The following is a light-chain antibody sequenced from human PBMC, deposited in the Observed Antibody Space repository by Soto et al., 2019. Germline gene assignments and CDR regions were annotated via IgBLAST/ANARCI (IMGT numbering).Light chain of an antibody. V-gene: IGLV2-14*01. CDR1: SSDVGGYNY. J-gene: IGLJ1*01. CDR3: SSYTISNTLV. CDR2: DVS. Sequence: QSVLTQPASVSGSPGQSITISCTGTSSDVGGYNYVSWYQQYPGKAPKLMIYDVSNRPSGVSNRFSGSKSGNTASLTISGLQAADEADYYCSSYTISNTLVFGSGTKLTVL.